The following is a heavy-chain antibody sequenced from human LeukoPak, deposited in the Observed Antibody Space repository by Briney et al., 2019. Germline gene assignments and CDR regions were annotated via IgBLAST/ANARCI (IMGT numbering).Heavy chain of an antibody. Sequence: GGSLRLSCAASGFTFSSYGMRWVRQAPGKGLEWVAVISYDGSNKYYADSVRGRFTISRDNSKNTLYLQMNSLRAEGTAVYYCAKDLSDTAMVFDYWGQGTLVTVSS. D-gene: IGHD5-18*01. CDR1: GFTFSSYG. J-gene: IGHJ4*02. CDR2: ISYDGSNK. V-gene: IGHV3-30*18. CDR3: AKDLSDTAMVFDY.